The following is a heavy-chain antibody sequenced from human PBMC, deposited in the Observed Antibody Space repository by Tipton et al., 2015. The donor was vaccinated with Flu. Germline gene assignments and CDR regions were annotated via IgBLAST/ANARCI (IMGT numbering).Heavy chain of an antibody. J-gene: IGHJ5*02. D-gene: IGHD4-11*01. V-gene: IGHV4-38-2*02. Sequence: TLSLTCIVSGDSIRSDYFWGWIRQPPGKGLEWIGQISRGGAIYYNSSLQSRATISVDSSRNRFSLKVRPVTAADTATYYCARRDYSNYVSQPKNWFDLWGQGILVTVSS. CDR2: ISRGGAI. CDR1: GDSIRSDYF. CDR3: ARRDYSNYVSQPKNWFDL.